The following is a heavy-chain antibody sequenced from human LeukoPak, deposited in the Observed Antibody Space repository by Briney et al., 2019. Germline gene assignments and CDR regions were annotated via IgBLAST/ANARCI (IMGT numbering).Heavy chain of an antibody. D-gene: IGHD2-2*01. CDR3: ARDRLGGSCCTFYSMDV. J-gene: IGHJ6*02. CDR2: ISGSGGTT. V-gene: IGHV3-23*01. CDR1: GFTFSNYA. Sequence: PGGSLRLSCAASGFTFSNYAMTWVRQAPGKGLEWVSVISGSGGTTFYADSVKGRFTISRDNSRNTLYLEVNRLRGEDTAVYYCARDRLGGSCCTFYSMDVWGQGTTVTVSS.